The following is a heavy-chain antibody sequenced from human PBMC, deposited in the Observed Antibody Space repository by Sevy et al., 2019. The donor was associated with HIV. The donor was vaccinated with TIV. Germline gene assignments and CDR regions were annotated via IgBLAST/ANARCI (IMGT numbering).Heavy chain of an antibody. D-gene: IGHD4-17*01. V-gene: IGHV3-49*03. CDR2: IRIKAYGGTT. J-gene: IGHJ4*02. Sequence: GGSLRLSCTASGFTFGDYAMSWFRHAPGKGLEWVGFIRIKAYGGTTEYAASVKGRFTISRDDSKSIAYLQMNSLKTEDTAVYYCSRVRMSTVTTSDYWGQGTLVTVSS. CDR3: SRVRMSTVTTSDY. CDR1: GFTFGDYA.